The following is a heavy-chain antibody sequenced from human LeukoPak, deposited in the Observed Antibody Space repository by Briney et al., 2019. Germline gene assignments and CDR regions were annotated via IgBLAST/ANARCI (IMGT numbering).Heavy chain of an antibody. CDR1: ANTFNNYY. CDR2: FNPSGGST. V-gene: IGHV1-46*02. CDR3: ATYGGYCSGGSCYSFDY. Sequence: GASVKVSCKASANTFNNYYMHWVRQAPGQGLEWLGIFNPSGGSTAYAQKFKGRVTMTRDTSTSTVYMELSSLTSDDTAMYYCATYGGYCSGGSCYSFDYWGQGTLVTVSS. J-gene: IGHJ4*02. D-gene: IGHD2-15*01.